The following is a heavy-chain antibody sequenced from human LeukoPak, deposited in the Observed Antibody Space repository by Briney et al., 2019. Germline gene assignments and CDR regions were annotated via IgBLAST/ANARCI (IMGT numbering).Heavy chain of an antibody. V-gene: IGHV3-73*01. Sequence: GGSLRLSCAASGFTFSASAMHWVRQTSRKGLEWVGRIRSKDKNYATAYAASVTGRFTISRDDSKNTAYLQMNSLKTEDTAVYYCIRHTGDYWGQGTLVTVSS. CDR3: IRHTGDY. CDR2: IRSKDKNYAT. D-gene: IGHD4-11*01. CDR1: GFTFSASA. J-gene: IGHJ4*02.